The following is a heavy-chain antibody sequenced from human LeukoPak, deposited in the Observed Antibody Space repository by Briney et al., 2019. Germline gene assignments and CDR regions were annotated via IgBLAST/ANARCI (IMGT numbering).Heavy chain of an antibody. Sequence: SETLSLTCTVSGGSVISGSYHWSWIRQPPGKGLEWIGYIYYSGSTNYNSSLKSRVTISVDTSKNQFSLKLSSVTAADTAVYYCARAGQFISARPITFDYWGQGTLVTVSS. J-gene: IGHJ4*02. V-gene: IGHV4-61*01. CDR3: ARAGQFISARPITFDY. CDR1: GGSVISGSYH. CDR2: IYYSGST. D-gene: IGHD6-6*01.